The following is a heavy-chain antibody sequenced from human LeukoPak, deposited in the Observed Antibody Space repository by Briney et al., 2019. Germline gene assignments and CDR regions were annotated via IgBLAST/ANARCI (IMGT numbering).Heavy chain of an antibody. Sequence: GGSLRLSCAASGFSVSSNHMSWVRQAPGKGLEWVSVSYSGGSAYYSDSVKGRFTISRDRSKNTVYLQMNSLRVEDTAVYYCARDSPVGASSFDVWGQGTMVGVSS. J-gene: IGHJ3*01. CDR3: ARDSPVGASSFDV. CDR2: SYSGGSA. V-gene: IGHV3-66*01. CDR1: GFSVSSNH. D-gene: IGHD1-26*01.